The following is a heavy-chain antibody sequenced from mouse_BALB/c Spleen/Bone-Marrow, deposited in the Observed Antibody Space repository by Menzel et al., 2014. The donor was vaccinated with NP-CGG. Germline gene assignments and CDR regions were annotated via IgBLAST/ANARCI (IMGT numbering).Heavy chain of an antibody. CDR3: SRGPSTVITTWYFDV. D-gene: IGHD2-4*01. Sequence: DLVKPGASVKLSCKASGYTFTSYWINWIKQGPGQGLQWIGRFAPGSGNTYYNEMFKGKATLTVDTSSSTANMQLSSLSSVDSADYFGSRGPSTVITTWYFDVWGAGTPVTVSS. J-gene: IGHJ1*01. CDR2: FAPGSGNT. CDR1: GYTFTSYW. V-gene: IGHV1S41*01.